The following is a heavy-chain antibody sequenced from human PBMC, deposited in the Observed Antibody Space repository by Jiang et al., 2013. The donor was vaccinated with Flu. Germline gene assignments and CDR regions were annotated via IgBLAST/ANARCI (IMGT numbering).Heavy chain of an antibody. Sequence: SSVKVSCKASGGTFSSYAISWVRQAPGQGLEWMGGIIPIFGTANYAQKFQGRVTITADESTSTAYMELSSLRSEDTAVYYCARVDDYGDPFDYWGQGTLVTVSS. CDR2: IIPIFGTA. D-gene: IGHD4-17*01. CDR3: ARVDDYGDPFDY. V-gene: IGHV1-69*01. J-gene: IGHJ4*02. CDR1: GGTFSSYA.